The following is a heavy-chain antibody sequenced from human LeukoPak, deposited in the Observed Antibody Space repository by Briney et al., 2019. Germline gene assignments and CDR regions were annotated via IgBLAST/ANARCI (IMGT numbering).Heavy chain of an antibody. CDR2: TYYNSKWYT. D-gene: IGHD1-26*01. J-gene: IGHJ4*02. V-gene: IGHV6-1*01. CDR3: ARGEARAFDY. CDR1: GDSVSTASNA. Sequence: SQTLSLTCAISGDSVSTASNAWYWIRQSPSRGLEWLGRTYYNSKWYTDYAVSVSGRTTINPDTSRNQLSLQLSFVTPEDTAVYYCARGEARAFDYWGQGTLVTVSS.